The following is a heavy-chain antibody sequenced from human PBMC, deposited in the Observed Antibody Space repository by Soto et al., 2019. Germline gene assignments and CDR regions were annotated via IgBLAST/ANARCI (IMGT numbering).Heavy chain of an antibody. J-gene: IGHJ4*02. CDR3: ATNHGGDTAMEKYYFDY. CDR1: GYTLTELS. D-gene: IGHD5-18*01. Sequence: ASVKVSCKVSGYTLTELSMHWVRQAPGKGLEWMGGFDPEDGETIYAQKFQGRVTMTEDTSTDTAYMELSSLRSEDTAVYYCATNHGGDTAMEKYYFDYWGQGTLVTVSS. V-gene: IGHV1-24*01. CDR2: FDPEDGET.